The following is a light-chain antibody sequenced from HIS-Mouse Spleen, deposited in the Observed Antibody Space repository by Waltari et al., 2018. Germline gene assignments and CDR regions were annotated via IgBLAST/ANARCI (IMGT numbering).Light chain of an antibody. CDR1: ALPKKY. J-gene: IGLJ2*01. Sequence: SYELTQPPSVSVSPGQTARNTCSGDALPKKYAYRYRQKSGQAPVLVIYEDSKRPSVIPERFSGSSSGTMATLTISGAQVEDEADYYCYSTDSSGNHRVFGGGTKLTVL. CDR2: EDS. CDR3: YSTDSSGNHRV. V-gene: IGLV3-10*01.